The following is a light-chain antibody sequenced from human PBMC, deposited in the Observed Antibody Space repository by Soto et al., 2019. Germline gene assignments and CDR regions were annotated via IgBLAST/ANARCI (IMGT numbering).Light chain of an antibody. Sequence: QSALTQPPSASGSPGQSVTISCTGTSSDIGGYNYVSWYQHHPGKAPKVMIYEVSKRPSGVPDRFSGSKSGNTASLTVSGLQLEDGADYYCRSYAGSNNLGVFGGGTKLTVL. CDR3: RSYAGSNNLGV. CDR1: SSDIGGYNY. V-gene: IGLV2-8*01. J-gene: IGLJ3*02. CDR2: EVS.